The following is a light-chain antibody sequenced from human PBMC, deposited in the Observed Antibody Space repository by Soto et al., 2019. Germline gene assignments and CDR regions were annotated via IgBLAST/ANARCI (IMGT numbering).Light chain of an antibody. CDR3: QQYGSSSWT. V-gene: IGKV3-20*01. CDR1: QGVSTY. Sequence: TQSPPSRSASVGDEITLTCRASQGVSTYLAWYQQKPGQAPRLLLYGASTRATGIPDRFSGSGSGTDFTLTISRLEPEDFAVYYCQQYGSSSWTFGQGTKVDI. CDR2: GAS. J-gene: IGKJ1*01.